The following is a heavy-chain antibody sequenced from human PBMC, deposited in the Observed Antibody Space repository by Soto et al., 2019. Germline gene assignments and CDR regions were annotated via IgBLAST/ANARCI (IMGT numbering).Heavy chain of an antibody. CDR2: IYYSGST. V-gene: IGHV4-59*08. J-gene: IGHJ6*02. CDR1: GGSISSYY. D-gene: IGHD4-17*01. Sequence: QVQLQESGPGLVKPSETLSLTCTVSGGSISSYYWSWIRQPPGKGLEWIGYIYYSGSTNYNPSLKSRVTISVDTSKNQFSLKLSSVTAADTAVYYCARRNTVTTNYYYGMDVWGQGTTVTVSS. CDR3: ARRNTVTTNYYYGMDV.